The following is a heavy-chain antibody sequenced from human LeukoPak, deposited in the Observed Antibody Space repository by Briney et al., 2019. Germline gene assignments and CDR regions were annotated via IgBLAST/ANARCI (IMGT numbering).Heavy chain of an antibody. CDR2: ISSSSSYI. CDR3: ARGPGGYCSGGSCYSVYYFDY. J-gene: IGHJ4*02. D-gene: IGHD2-15*01. V-gene: IGHV3-21*01. CDR1: GFTFSSYS. Sequence: GGSLRLPCAASGFTFSSYSMNWVRQAPGKGLEWVSSISSSSSYIYYADSVKGRFTISRDNAKNSLYLQMNSLRAEDTAVYYCARGPGGYCSGGSCYSVYYFDYWGQGTLVTVSS.